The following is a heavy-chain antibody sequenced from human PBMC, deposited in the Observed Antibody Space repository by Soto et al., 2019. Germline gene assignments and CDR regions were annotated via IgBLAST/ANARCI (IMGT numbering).Heavy chain of an antibody. CDR2: INHSGST. CDR1: GGSISSSSYY. D-gene: IGHD3-10*01. Sequence: PSETLSLTCTVSGGSISSSSYYWGWIRQPPGTGLEWIGEINHSGSTNYNPSLKSRVTISVDTSKNQFSLKLSSVTAADTAVYYCARAGRYYYGSGSSNRRYYYYGMDVWGQGTTVT. CDR3: ARAGRYYYGSGSSNRRYYYYGMDV. J-gene: IGHJ6*02. V-gene: IGHV4-39*07.